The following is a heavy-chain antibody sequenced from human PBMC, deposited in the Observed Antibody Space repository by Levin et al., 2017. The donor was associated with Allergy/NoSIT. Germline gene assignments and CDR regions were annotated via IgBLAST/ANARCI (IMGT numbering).Heavy chain of an antibody. J-gene: IGHJ6*03. CDR1: GFTFSSYA. V-gene: IGHV3-30-3*01. CDR3: ASDGPSRVPYYYGSGSSADYYYYMDV. Sequence: GGSLRLSCAASGFTFSSYAMHWVRQAPGKGLEWVAVISYDGSNKYYADSVKGRFTISRDNSKNTLYLQMNSLRAEDTAVYYCASDGPSRVPYYYGSGSSADYYYYMDVWGKGTTVTVSS. CDR2: ISYDGSNK. D-gene: IGHD3-10*01.